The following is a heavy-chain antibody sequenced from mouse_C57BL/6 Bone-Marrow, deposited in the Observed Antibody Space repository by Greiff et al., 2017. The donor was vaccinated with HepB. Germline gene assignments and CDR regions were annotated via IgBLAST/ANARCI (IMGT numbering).Heavy chain of an antibody. V-gene: IGHV5-12*01. D-gene: IGHD1-1*01. CDR1: GFTFSDYY. J-gene: IGHJ4*01. Sequence: EVKLMESGGGLVQPGGSLKLSCAASGFTFSDYYMYWVRQTPEKRLEWVAYISNGGGSTYYPDTVKGRFTISSDNAKNTLYLQMSRLKSEDTAMYYCARLDYGSSLSAMDYWGQGTSVTVSS. CDR2: ISNGGGST. CDR3: ARLDYGSSLSAMDY.